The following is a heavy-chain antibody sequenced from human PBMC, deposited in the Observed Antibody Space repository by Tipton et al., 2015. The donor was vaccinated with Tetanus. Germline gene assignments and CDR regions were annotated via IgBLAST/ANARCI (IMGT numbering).Heavy chain of an antibody. CDR1: GFTFDDYA. CDR3: AKGSTYYYDSSGYSLYYYYGMDV. V-gene: IGHV3-9*01. J-gene: IGHJ6*02. D-gene: IGHD3-22*01. CDR2: ISWNSGSI. Sequence: SLRLSCAASGFTFDDYAMHWVRQAPGKGLEWVSGISWNSGSIGYADSVKGRFTISRDNAKNSLYLQMNSLRVEDTALYYCAKGSTYYYDSSGYSLYYYYGMDVWGQGTTVTVSS.